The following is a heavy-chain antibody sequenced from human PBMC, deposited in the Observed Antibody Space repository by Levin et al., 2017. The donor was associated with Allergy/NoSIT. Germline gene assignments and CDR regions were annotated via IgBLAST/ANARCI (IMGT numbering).Heavy chain of an antibody. D-gene: IGHD5-12*01. J-gene: IGHJ6*02. V-gene: IGHV1-24*01. CDR1: GYTLTELS. Sequence: GESLKISSKVSGYTLTELSMHWVRQAPGKGLEWMGGFDPEDGETIYAQKFQGRVTMTEDTSTDTAYMELSSLRSEDTAVYYCATRIPQIVATIRGAGGGRDYYGMDVWGQGTTVTVSS. CDR2: FDPEDGET. CDR3: ATRIPQIVATIRGAGGGRDYYGMDV.